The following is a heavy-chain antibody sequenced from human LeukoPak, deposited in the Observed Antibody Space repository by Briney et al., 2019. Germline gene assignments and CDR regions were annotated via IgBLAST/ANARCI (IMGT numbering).Heavy chain of an antibody. CDR1: GYTFTSYG. J-gene: IGHJ6*03. V-gene: IGHV1-18*01. D-gene: IGHD3-10*01. CDR2: ISAYNGNT. CDR3: ARAIRGSKIASRYYFYYMDI. Sequence: ASVKVSCKASGYTFTSYGISWVRQAPGQGLEWMGWISAYNGNTNYAQKLQGRVTITADKSTNTAYTELSSLRSEDTAVYYCARAIRGSKIASRYYFYYMDIWGKGTTVTVSS.